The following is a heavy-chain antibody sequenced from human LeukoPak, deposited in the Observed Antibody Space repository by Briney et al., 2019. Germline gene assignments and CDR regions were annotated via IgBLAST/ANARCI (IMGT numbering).Heavy chain of an antibody. J-gene: IGHJ4*02. V-gene: IGHV4-59*01. CDR3: AREYSSGWFYFDY. Sequence: PSQTLSLTCTVSGGSISSYYWSWIRQPPGKGLEWIGYIYYSGSTNYNPSLKSRVTISVDTSKNQFSLKLSSVTAADTAVYYCAREYSSGWFYFDYWGQGTLVTVSS. CDR1: GGSISSYY. CDR2: IYYSGST. D-gene: IGHD6-19*01.